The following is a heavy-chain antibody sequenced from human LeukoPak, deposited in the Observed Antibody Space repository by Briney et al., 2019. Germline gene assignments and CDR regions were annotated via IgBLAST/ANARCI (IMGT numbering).Heavy chain of an antibody. D-gene: IGHD2-15*01. V-gene: IGHV4-34*01. CDR1: GGSFSGYY. J-gene: IGHJ4*02. CDR2: INHSGST. Sequence: PSETLSLTCAVYGGSFSGYYWSWIRQPPGKGLEWIGEINHSGSTNYNPSLKSRVTISVDTSKNQFSLKLSSVTAADTAVYYCARGARVANFDYWGQGTLVTVSS. CDR3: ARGARVANFDY.